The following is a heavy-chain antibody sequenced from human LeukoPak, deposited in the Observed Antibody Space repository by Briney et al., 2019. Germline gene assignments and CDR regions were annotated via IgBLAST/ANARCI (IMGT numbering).Heavy chain of an antibody. CDR3: ARGETYYDFWSGYQMYYYYGMDV. V-gene: IGHV3-64*01. CDR1: GFTFSSYA. Sequence: PGGSLRLSCAASGFTFSSYAMHWVRQAPGKGLEYVSAISSNGGSTYYANSVKGRFTISRDNFKNTLYLQMGSLRAEDMAVYYCARGETYYDFWSGYQMYYYYGMDVWGQGTTVTVSS. D-gene: IGHD3-3*01. J-gene: IGHJ6*02. CDR2: ISSNGGST.